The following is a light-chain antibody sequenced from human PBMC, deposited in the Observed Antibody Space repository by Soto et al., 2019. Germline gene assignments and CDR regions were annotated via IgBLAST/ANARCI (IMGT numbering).Light chain of an antibody. CDR3: GKWDTSLSAGV. Sequence: QSVLTQPPSVSAAPGQKVSISCSGSSSNIGNNFVSWYQQLPGTAPKLLIFENNKRPSEIPDRFSGSKSGTSATLGITGLQTGDEADYYCGKWDTSLSAGVFGGGTKLTVL. CDR2: ENN. CDR1: SSNIGNNF. V-gene: IGLV1-51*02. J-gene: IGLJ2*01.